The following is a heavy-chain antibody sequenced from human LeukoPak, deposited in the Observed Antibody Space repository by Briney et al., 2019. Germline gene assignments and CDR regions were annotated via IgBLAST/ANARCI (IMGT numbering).Heavy chain of an antibody. Sequence: ASVKVSCKASGYTFTGYYMHWVRQAPGQGLGWMGWINPNSGGTNCAQKFQGRVTMTRDTSISTAYMELSRLRSDDTAVYYCARGRSTTGTFFIYWGQGTLVTVSS. CDR1: GYTFTGYY. CDR3: ARGRSTTGTFFIY. J-gene: IGHJ4*02. D-gene: IGHD1-1*01. CDR2: INPNSGGT. V-gene: IGHV1-2*02.